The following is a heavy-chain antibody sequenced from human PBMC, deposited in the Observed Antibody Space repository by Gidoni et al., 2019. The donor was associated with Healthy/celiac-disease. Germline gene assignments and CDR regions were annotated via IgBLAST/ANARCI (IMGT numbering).Heavy chain of an antibody. J-gene: IGHJ4*02. Sequence: QVQLVQSGAEVKKPGASVKVSCKVSGYTFTSYAMHWVRQAPGQRLEWMGWINAGNGNTKYSQKFQGRVTITRDTSASTAYMELSSLRSEDTAVYYCARVPAAVVVDYWGQGTLVTVSS. V-gene: IGHV1-3*01. CDR3: ARVPAAVVVDY. CDR2: INAGNGNT. CDR1: GYTFTSYA. D-gene: IGHD6-13*01.